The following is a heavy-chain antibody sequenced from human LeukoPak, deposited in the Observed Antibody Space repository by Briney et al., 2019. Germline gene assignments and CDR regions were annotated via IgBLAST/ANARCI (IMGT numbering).Heavy chain of an antibody. D-gene: IGHD6-19*01. V-gene: IGHV3-23*01. Sequence: GGSLRLSCAASGLTFSSYGMRWVRQAAGKGLEWVSVISGGGGSTKYADCVKGRFSIYRENSNNRVHLQMNSLRVADTAVYYCALRRGSSGLSGRWFDPWGQGTLVTVSS. J-gene: IGHJ5*02. CDR1: GLTFSSYG. CDR3: ALRRGSSGLSGRWFDP. CDR2: ISGGGGST.